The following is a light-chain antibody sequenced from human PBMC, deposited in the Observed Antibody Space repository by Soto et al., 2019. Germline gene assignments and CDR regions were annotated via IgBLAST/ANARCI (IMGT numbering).Light chain of an antibody. Sequence: QSVLTQPASGSGSPGQSITISCTGTSSDVGGYNYVSWYQHHPGKAPKLMIYDVSNRPSGVSIRFSGSKSDNTASLTISGLQPEDEADYHCSSYTTSNTRQIVFGTGTKVTVL. J-gene: IGLJ1*01. V-gene: IGLV2-14*03. CDR3: SSYTTSNTRQIV. CDR1: SSDVGGYNY. CDR2: DVS.